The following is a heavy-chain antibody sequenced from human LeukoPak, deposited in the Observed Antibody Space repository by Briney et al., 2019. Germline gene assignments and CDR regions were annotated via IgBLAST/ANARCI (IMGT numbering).Heavy chain of an antibody. J-gene: IGHJ4*02. CDR1: GYTFTEKD. CDR3: ARGVGAVGDY. D-gene: IGHD1-26*01. Sequence: ASVKVSCKASGYTFTEKDINWVRQAGGQGLEWMGWMNPGSGNSASAQRFQGRVTMTRDTSMNTAYMELSSLRSEDTAIYYCARGVGAVGDYWGQGTPVTVSS. CDR2: MNPGSGNS. V-gene: IGHV1-8*01.